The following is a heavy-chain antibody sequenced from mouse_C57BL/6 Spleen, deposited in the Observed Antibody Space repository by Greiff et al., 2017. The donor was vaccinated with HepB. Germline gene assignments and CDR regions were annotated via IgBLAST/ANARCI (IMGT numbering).Heavy chain of an antibody. J-gene: IGHJ1*03. CDR1: GYTFTDYY. Sequence: EVQLQQSGPVLVKPGASVKMSCKASGYTFTDYYMNWVKQSHGKSLEWIGVINPYNGGTSYNQKFKGKATLTVDKSSSTAYMELNSLTSEDSAVYYCARRLSTYWYFDVWGTGTTVTVSS. D-gene: IGHD6-1*01. CDR2: INPYNGGT. V-gene: IGHV1-19*01. CDR3: ARRLSTYWYFDV.